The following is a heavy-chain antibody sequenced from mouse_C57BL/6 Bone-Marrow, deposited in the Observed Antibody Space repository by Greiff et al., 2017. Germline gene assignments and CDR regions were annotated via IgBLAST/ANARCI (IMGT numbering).Heavy chain of an antibody. CDR2: IWGVGST. J-gene: IGHJ2*01. D-gene: IGHD2-4*01. V-gene: IGHV2-6*01. Sequence: VKLMESGPGLVAPSQSLSITCTVSGFSLTSYGVDWVRQSPGKGLEWLGVIWGVGSTNYNSALNSRLSISKDNSKSQVFLKMNSLQTDDTAMYYCARRYYDYDGGYFDYWGQGTTLTVSS. CDR1: GFSLTSYG. CDR3: ARRYYDYDGGYFDY.